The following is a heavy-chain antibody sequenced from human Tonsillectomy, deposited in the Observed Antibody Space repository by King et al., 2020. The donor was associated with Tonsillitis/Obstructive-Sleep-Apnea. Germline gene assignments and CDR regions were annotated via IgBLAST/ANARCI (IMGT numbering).Heavy chain of an antibody. D-gene: IGHD3-3*01. J-gene: IGHJ3*01. Sequence: QLVQSGAEVKKPGESLKISCKGSGYSFTSYWIGWVRQMPGKGLEWMGIIYPGDSDTRYSPSFQGQVTISADKSISTAYLQWSSLQASDTAMYYCPRTYFEFLIGYRRPLYVWCHETIVTVSS. V-gene: IGHV5-51*03. CDR2: IYPGDSDT. CDR1: GYSFTSYW. CDR3: PRTYFEFLIGYRRPLYV.